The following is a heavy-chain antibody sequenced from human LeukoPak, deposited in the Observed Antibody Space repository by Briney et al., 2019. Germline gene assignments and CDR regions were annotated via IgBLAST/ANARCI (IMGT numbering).Heavy chain of an antibody. V-gene: IGHV3-23*01. D-gene: IGHD2-21*01. CDR3: AKAPATSCRGAFCYPFDY. CDR1: GLSLNSYA. J-gene: IGHJ4*01. CDR2: SSSSDDGK. Sequence: GGSLRLSCTASGLSLNSYAMSWVRQVPGKGREWVSASSSSDDGKWYAESVRGRFTISRDTSKNTVYLQMNSLRVEDAGVYYCAKAPATSCRGAFCYPFDYWGHGTLVTVSS.